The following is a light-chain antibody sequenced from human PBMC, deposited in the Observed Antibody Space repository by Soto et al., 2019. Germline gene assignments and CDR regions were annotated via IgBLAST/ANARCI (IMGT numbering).Light chain of an antibody. Sequence: DIQMTQSPSTLSASVGDRVTITCRASQSISSWLAWYQQKPGKAPKLLIYDASILESGVRSRFSGSGSGTEFTLTISSLQPDGFATYYCQQYNSYPVTFGQGTKLEIK. J-gene: IGKJ2*01. CDR3: QQYNSYPVT. V-gene: IGKV1-5*01. CDR1: QSISSW. CDR2: DAS.